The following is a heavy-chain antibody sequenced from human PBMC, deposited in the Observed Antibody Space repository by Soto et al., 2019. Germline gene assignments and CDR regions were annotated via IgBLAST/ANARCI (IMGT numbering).Heavy chain of an antibody. CDR3: ATGGGPFLAPLP. CDR2: INPNSGAT. CDR1: GYTFTGYF. V-gene: IGHV1-2*02. J-gene: IGHJ5*02. D-gene: IGHD3-10*01. Sequence: SVKVSCKASGYTFTGYFMHWVRQAPGQGLEWMGWINPNSGATKYAQKFQGRVTLSRDTSISTAYMELSGLRSDDTAVYYCATGGGPFLAPLPWGQETRVTPPS.